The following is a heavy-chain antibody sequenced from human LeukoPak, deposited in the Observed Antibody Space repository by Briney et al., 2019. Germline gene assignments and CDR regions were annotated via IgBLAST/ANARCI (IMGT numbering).Heavy chain of an antibody. J-gene: IGHJ4*02. V-gene: IGHV4-39*01. Sequence: PSETLSLTCTVSGGSIISSDYHWGWVRQPPGKGLEWIGTISYSGNTDYNPSLKSRVTISVDTSKNQFSLKLSSVTAADTAVYYCARHDKRRDGYFFLDYFDYWGQGTLVTVSS. CDR1: GGSIISSDYH. D-gene: IGHD5-24*01. CDR2: ISYSGNT. CDR3: ARHDKRRDGYFFLDYFDY.